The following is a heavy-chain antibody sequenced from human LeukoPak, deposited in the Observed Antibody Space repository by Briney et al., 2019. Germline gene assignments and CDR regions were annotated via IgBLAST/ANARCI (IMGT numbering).Heavy chain of an antibody. J-gene: IGHJ4*02. D-gene: IGHD1-14*01. CDR3: ARRGRTGYYLDY. CDR1: GYTFTSYD. V-gene: IGHV1-8*03. Sequence: ASVKVSCKASGYTFTSYDINWVRQATGQGLEWMGWMNPNSGNTGYAQKFQGRVTITRNTSISTAYMELSSPRSEDTAVYYCARRGRTGYYLDYWGQGTRVTVSS. CDR2: MNPNSGNT.